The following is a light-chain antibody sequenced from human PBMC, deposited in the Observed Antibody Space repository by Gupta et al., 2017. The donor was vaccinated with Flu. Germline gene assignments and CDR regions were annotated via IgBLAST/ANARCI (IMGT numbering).Light chain of an antibody. J-gene: IGKJ1*01. Sequence: TRSLSPGERATLSCRASQSLSSSDLAWYQQKPGQAPRLLIYGTSTRATGIPDRFTGSGSGTDFTLTISRLAPEDFAVYYCQQYGSSPGCTFGQGTKVEIK. CDR2: GTS. CDR3: QQYGSSPGCT. V-gene: IGKV3-20*01. CDR1: QSLSSSD.